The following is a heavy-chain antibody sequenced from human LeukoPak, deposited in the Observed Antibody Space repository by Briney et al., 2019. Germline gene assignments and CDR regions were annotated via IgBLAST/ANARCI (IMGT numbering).Heavy chain of an antibody. CDR2: ISGSGGST. D-gene: IGHD6-6*01. CDR1: GFTFSSYA. CDR3: AKPDRAIAAPGY. Sequence: TGGSLRLSCAASGFTFSSYAMSWVRQAPGKGLEWVSAISGSGGSTYYADSVKGRFTISRNNSKNTLYLQMNSLRAEDTAVYYCAKPDRAIAAPGYWGQGTLVTVSS. V-gene: IGHV3-23*01. J-gene: IGHJ4*02.